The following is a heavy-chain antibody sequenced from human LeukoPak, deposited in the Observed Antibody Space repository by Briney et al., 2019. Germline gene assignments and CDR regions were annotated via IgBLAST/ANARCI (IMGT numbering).Heavy chain of an antibody. Sequence: GGSLRLSCAASGFTFTNAWMRWVRQAPGKGLEWVGRIKSNTDGGTTDYAAPVKGRFTISRDDSKNTLYLQMNSLKPEDTAVYYCSRDVDYWGQGTLATVSS. J-gene: IGHJ4*02. CDR1: GFTFTNAW. CDR2: IKSNTDGGTT. V-gene: IGHV3-15*01. CDR3: SRDVDY.